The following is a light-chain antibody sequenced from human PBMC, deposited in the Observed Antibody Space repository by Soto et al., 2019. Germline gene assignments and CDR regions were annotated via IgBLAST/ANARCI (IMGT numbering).Light chain of an antibody. CDR3: SSYAGSNHYV. CDR2: EVA. J-gene: IGLJ1*01. CDR1: SSDVGGYNY. V-gene: IGLV2-8*01. Sequence: QSALTQPPSASGAPGQSVTISCTGTSSDVGGYNYVSWYQQHPGKAPKLILYEVAKRPSGVPDRFSGSKSGNTASLTVSGLQTEDEADYYCSSYAGSNHYVFGSGTKVTVL.